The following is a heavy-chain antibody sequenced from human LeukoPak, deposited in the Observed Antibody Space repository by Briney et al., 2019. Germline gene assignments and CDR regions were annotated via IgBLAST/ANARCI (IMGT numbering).Heavy chain of an antibody. J-gene: IGHJ4*02. CDR2: MNPNSGNT. D-gene: IGHD6-6*01. V-gene: IGHV1-8*03. Sequence: ASVKVSCKASGYTFTGYYMHWVRQAPGQGLEWMGWMNPNSGNTGYAQKFQGRVTITRNTSISTAYMELSSLRSEDTAVYYCARAAARRPIDYWGQGTLVTVSS. CDR3: ARAAARRPIDY. CDR1: GYTFTGYY.